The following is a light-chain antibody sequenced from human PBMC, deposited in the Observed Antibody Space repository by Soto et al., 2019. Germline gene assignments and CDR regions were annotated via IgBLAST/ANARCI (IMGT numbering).Light chain of an antibody. CDR2: GAS. CDR3: QNYNSAPRT. V-gene: IGKV1-27*01. CDR1: EGSSNY. Sequence: DIQMTQSPSSLSASVGDRVTITCRSSEGSSNYLAWYQQKPGKVPELLIYGASTLQSGVPSRFSGSGSGTDFALTISSLQPEDVATYYCQNYNSAPRTFGQGTKVEIK. J-gene: IGKJ1*01.